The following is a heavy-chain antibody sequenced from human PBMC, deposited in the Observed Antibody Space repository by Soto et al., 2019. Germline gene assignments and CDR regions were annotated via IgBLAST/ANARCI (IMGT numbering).Heavy chain of an antibody. D-gene: IGHD3-10*01. CDR1: GGSFSDYS. Sequence: QVQLQQWGAGLLKPSETLSLTCAVYGGSFSDYSWTWIRQPPGKALEWIRQINHSGSANYNPSLKSRVTISVGTPKNQFSLELTSVTAADTAVYYCARGLFSEDSYSGGWYYFDYWGQGTLVTVSS. CDR3: ARGLFSEDSYSGGWYYFDY. V-gene: IGHV4-34*01. J-gene: IGHJ4*02. CDR2: INHSGSA.